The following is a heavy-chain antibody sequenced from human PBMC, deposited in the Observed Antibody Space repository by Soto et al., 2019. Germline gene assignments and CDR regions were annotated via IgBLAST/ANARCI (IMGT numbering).Heavy chain of an antibody. D-gene: IGHD3-3*01. J-gene: IGHJ6*03. CDR2: ISGSGGST. V-gene: IGHV3-23*01. Sequence: EVQLLESGGGLVQPGGSLRLSCAASGFTFSSYAMSWVRQAPGKGLEWVSAISGSGGSTYYADSVKGRFTISRDNSKNTLYLQMNSLRAEDTAVYYCAKVGKTENHYDFWSGYYDYYYMDVWGKGTTVTVSS. CDR1: GFTFSSYA. CDR3: AKVGKTENHYDFWSGYYDYYYMDV.